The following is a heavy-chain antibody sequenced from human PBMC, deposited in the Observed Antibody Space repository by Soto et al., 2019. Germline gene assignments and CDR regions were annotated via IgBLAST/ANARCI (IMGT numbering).Heavy chain of an antibody. CDR2: IIPMLRMA. Sequence: QVQLVQSGAEVKKPGSSVKVSCSASAGTFDSYTISWVRQVPGQGLEWMVRIIPMLRMANFAQNFQGRVTMNADESTSTAYMVLSSLTSEDTAVYFCATNYGSGSTHFDHWGQGTPVTVTS. V-gene: IGHV1-69*02. CDR1: AGTFDSYT. CDR3: ATNYGSGSTHFDH. J-gene: IGHJ4*02. D-gene: IGHD3-10*01.